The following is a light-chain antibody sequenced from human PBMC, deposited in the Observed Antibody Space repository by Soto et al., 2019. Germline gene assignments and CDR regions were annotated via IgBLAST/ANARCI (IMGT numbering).Light chain of an antibody. CDR3: QQRSNWPPT. J-gene: IGKJ2*01. Sequence: EIVLTQSPATLSLSPGERVTLFCRASQSISSYLAWYQQKSGQAPRLLIYDASNRATGIPARFSGGGSGTVFTLTISSLDPEDFAFYYCQQRSNWPPTFGQGTKLEIK. CDR1: QSISSY. V-gene: IGKV3-11*01. CDR2: DAS.